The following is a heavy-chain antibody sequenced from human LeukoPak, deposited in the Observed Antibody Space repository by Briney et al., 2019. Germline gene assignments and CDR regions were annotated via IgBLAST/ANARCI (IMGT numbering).Heavy chain of an antibody. CDR3: ARDLGGAYYFDY. CDR2: INPNSGGT. Sequence: GASVKVSCKASGYTFTGYYMHWGRQAPGQGLEWMGWINPNSGGTNSAQKFQGRVTMTRDTSISRAYMELSRLRSDDTAVYYCARDLGGAYYFDYWGQGTLVTVSS. D-gene: IGHD1-26*01. CDR1: GYTFTGYY. J-gene: IGHJ4*02. V-gene: IGHV1-2*02.